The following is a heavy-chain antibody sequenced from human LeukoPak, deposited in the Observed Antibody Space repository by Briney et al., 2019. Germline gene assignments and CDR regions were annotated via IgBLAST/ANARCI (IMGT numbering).Heavy chain of an antibody. D-gene: IGHD6-6*01. CDR3: AKASDSSSSGHFDY. Sequence: GGSLRLSCAASGFTFDDYAMHWVRQAPGKGLEWVSLISWDGGSTYYADSVKGRFTISRDNSKNSLYLQMNSLRAEDTALYYCAKASDSSSSGHFDYWGQGTLVTVSS. CDR2: ISWDGGST. CDR1: GFTFDDYA. J-gene: IGHJ4*02. V-gene: IGHV3-43D*03.